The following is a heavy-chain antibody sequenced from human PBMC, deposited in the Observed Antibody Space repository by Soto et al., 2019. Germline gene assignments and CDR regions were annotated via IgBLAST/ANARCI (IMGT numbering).Heavy chain of an antibody. CDR2: IYYSGST. CDR3: ARVVHYYGSGSYSRDY. Sequence: PSETLSLTCTVSGGSISSGDYYWSWIRQPPGKGLEWIGYIYYSGSTYYNPSLKSRVTISVDTSKNQFSLKLSSVTAADTAVYYCARVVHYYGSGSYSRDYWGQGTLVTVSS. CDR1: GGSISSGDYY. V-gene: IGHV4-30-4*01. D-gene: IGHD3-10*01. J-gene: IGHJ4*02.